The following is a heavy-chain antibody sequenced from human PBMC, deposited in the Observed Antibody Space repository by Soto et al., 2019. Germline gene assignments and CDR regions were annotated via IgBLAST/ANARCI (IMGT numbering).Heavy chain of an antibody. CDR1: GFKFDDFA. Sequence: EIQLAESGGGLVQPGRSLRLSCEGSGFKFDDFAMHWVRQTPGKGLEWVSGISWNGGTVAYADSVKGRFTISRDNAKNSLHLQMNSLRAEYTALYYCAKDRRPIAVSGAIDNLGQGTMATVSS. V-gene: IGHV3-9*01. J-gene: IGHJ3*02. D-gene: IGHD6-19*01. CDR2: ISWNGGTV. CDR3: AKDRRPIAVSGAIDN.